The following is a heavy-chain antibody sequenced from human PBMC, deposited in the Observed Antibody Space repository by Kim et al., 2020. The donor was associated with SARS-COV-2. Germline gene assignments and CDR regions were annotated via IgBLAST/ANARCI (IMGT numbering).Heavy chain of an antibody. V-gene: IGHV3-7*03. Sequence: GGSLRLSCAASGFTFSTYWMCWVRQAPGRGLEWVANINEDGNEKYYVDSVRGRFTISRDNAKNSLYLQVNSLRVEDTAVYYCVINGGSDPINLGQGTLVNVSS. CDR1: GFTFSTYW. J-gene: IGHJ4*02. D-gene: IGHD3-16*01. CDR2: INEDGNEK. CDR3: VINGGSDPIN.